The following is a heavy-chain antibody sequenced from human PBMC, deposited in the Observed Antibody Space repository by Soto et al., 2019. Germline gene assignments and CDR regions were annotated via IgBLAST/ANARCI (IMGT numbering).Heavy chain of an antibody. V-gene: IGHV4-59*01. CDR3: ARGQLLWFGPGAFDY. J-gene: IGHJ4*02. CDR1: GGSISSYY. CDR2: IYYSGST. D-gene: IGHD3-10*01. Sequence: SETLSLTCTVSGGSISSYYWSWIRQPPGKGLEWIGYIYYSGSTNYNPSLKSRVTISVDTSKNQFSLKLSSVTAADTAVYYCARGQLLWFGPGAFDYWGQGTLVTVS.